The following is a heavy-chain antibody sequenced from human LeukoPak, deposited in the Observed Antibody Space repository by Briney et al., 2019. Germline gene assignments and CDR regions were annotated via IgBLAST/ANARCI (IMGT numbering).Heavy chain of an antibody. Sequence: GGSLRLSCAASGFTFSDYNMRWIRQAPGKGLEWVSSISRSGSTKYYADSVKGRFTIFRDNAKNSLFLQMNSLRAEDTAVYYCARVLRYCSGGNCYSGGLGYMDVWGKGTTVTISS. CDR2: ISRSGSTK. CDR3: ARVLRYCSGGNCYSGGLGYMDV. D-gene: IGHD2-15*01. V-gene: IGHV3-11*01. CDR1: GFTFSDYN. J-gene: IGHJ6*03.